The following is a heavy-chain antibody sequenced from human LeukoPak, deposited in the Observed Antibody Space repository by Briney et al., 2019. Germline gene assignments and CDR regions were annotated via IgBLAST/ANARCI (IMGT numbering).Heavy chain of an antibody. CDR3: ARSGDFWSGYPAGAFDI. CDR2: VYLGDPDT. Sequence: GESLKISCKGSGYSSTSYWIGWVRQMPGKGLEWMGIVYLGDPDTRYSPSFQGQVTISADKSISTAYLQWSSLKASDTAMYYCARSGDFWSGYPAGAFDIWGQGTMVTVSS. V-gene: IGHV5-51*01. D-gene: IGHD3-3*01. CDR1: GYSSTSYW. J-gene: IGHJ3*02.